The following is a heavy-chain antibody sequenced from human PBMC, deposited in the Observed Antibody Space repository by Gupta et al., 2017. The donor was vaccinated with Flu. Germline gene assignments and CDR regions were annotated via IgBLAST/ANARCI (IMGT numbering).Heavy chain of an antibody. V-gene: IGHV4-39*01. Sequence: LQLQESAAGPVTPSGTLSFTCTVSGGPISGPHYYWGWIPQPPGKGLDWIASIFHGGRTYYNPSHKDRLTISVDTSQNQFSLKLSSVTAADTAVYYCARHLARKLGHQRDYWGPGTLITVTS. CDR3: ARHLARKLGHQRDY. CDR2: IFHGGRT. CDR1: GGPISGPHYY. J-gene: IGHJ4*02. D-gene: IGHD3-3*02.